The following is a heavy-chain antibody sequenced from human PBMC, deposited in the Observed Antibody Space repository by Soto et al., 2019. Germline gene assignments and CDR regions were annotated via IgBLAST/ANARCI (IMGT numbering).Heavy chain of an antibody. V-gene: IGHV4-34*01. CDR1: GGSFSGYY. D-gene: IGHD3-10*01. J-gene: IGHJ1*01. CDR3: ARGRITMVRGKDSFQH. CDR2: INHSGST. Sequence: QVQLQQWGAGLLKPSETLSLTCAVYGGSFSGYYWSWIRQPPGKGLEWIGEINHSGSTNYNPSLKSPVTLSVATSENQFSLKLSSVTAADTAVYYCARGRITMVRGKDSFQHWGQGTLVTVSS.